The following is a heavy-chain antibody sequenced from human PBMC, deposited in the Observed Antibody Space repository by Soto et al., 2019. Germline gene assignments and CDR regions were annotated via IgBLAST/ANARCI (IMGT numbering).Heavy chain of an antibody. D-gene: IGHD1-26*01. CDR1: GGSISGTTYY. J-gene: IGHJ4*02. Sequence: PSETLSLTCSVSGGSISGTTYYWAWIRQPPGQGLEWIGSIYYSGSTYYNPSLKSRVTISVDPSKNQFSLSLHSVTAADTAVYYCAREVGTISDYFDQWGQGTQVTVSS. CDR3: AREVGTISDYFDQ. V-gene: IGHV4-39*02. CDR2: IYYSGST.